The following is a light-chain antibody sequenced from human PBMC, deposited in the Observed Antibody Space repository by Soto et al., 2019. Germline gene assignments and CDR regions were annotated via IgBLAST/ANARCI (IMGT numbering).Light chain of an antibody. V-gene: IGLV2-14*01. CDR1: SSDVGGYNY. CDR3: SSYTSSNTYV. Sequence: QSALTQPASVSGSPGQSITISCTGTSSDVGGYNYVSWYQQHPGKAPKLIIYEVSNRPLGVSNRFSGSKSDNTVSLTISGLQAEDEADYCSSYTSSNTYVFGTGTKLTVL. J-gene: IGLJ1*01. CDR2: EVS.